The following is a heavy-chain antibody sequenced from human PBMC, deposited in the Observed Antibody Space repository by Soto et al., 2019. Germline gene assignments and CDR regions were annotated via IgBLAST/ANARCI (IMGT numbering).Heavy chain of an antibody. CDR2: IRSKANSYAT. Sequence: GGSLRLSCAASGFTFSGSAMHWVRQASGKGLEWVGRIRSKANSYATAYAASVKGRFTISRDDSKNTAYLQMNSLKTEDTAVYYCTRALGYYDILTGSDYYYGMDVWGQGTTVTVSS. CDR1: GFTFSGSA. CDR3: TRALGYYDILTGSDYYYGMDV. V-gene: IGHV3-73*01. J-gene: IGHJ6*02. D-gene: IGHD3-9*01.